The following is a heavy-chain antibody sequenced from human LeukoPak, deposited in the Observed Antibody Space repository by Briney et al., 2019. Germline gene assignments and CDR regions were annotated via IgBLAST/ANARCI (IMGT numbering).Heavy chain of an antibody. CDR2: IYHSGNT. CDR3: ARRWLQLDY. J-gene: IGHJ4*02. V-gene: IGHV4-4*02. D-gene: IGHD5-24*01. Sequence: SQTLSLTCAVSGASISSSNWWSWVRQSPGKGLEWIGEIYHSGNTNYNPSLKSRVTISVDKSKNQISLKLTSVTDADTAVYYCARRWLQLDYWGQGTLVTVSS. CDR1: GASISSSNW.